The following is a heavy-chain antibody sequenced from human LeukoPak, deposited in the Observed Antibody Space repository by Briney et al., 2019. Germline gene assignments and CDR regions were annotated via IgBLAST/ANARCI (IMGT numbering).Heavy chain of an antibody. V-gene: IGHV4-59*01. J-gene: IGHJ4*02. CDR3: ASRPLSEQLGPFFDY. D-gene: IGHD6-6*01. CDR1: GGSISSYY. Sequence: SETLSLTCTVSGGSISSYYWSWIRQPPGKGLEWIGYIYYSGSTNYNSSLKSRVTISVDTSKNQFSLKLSSVTAAGTAVYYCASRPLSEQLGPFFDYWGQGTLVTVSS. CDR2: IYYSGST.